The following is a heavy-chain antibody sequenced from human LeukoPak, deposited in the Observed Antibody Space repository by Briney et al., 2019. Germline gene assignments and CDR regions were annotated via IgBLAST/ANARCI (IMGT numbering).Heavy chain of an antibody. Sequence: SVKVSCKASGGTFSSYAISWVRQAPGQGLEWMGRIIPILGIANYAQKFQGRVTITADKSTSTAYMKLSSLRSEDTAVYYCARRGYSYGYPDGMDVWGQGTTVTVSS. CDR1: GGTFSSYA. J-gene: IGHJ6*02. D-gene: IGHD5-18*01. V-gene: IGHV1-69*04. CDR2: IIPILGIA. CDR3: ARRGYSYGYPDGMDV.